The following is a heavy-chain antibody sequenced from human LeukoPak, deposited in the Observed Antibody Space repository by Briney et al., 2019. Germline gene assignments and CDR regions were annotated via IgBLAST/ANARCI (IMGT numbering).Heavy chain of an antibody. Sequence: RGSLRLSCAGSGFTFSSYDMSWVRQAPGKGLEWVSAFSGSGASSYDADSVKGRFTIYRDDSKYALYLQMDSLRADDTAVYYCAKAGGASRYDCRGQATLVTV. CDR2: FSGSGASS. V-gene: IGHV3-23*01. CDR1: GFTFSSYD. J-gene: IGHJ4*02. D-gene: IGHD6-13*01. CDR3: AKAGGASRYDC.